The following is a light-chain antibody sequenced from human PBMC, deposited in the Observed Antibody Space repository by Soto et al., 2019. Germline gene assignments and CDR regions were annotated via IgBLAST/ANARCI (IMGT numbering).Light chain of an antibody. Sequence: DIQTTQSPSYLSAVVEDRVTIICRASRGIGDTLARFQQKPGIAPQFLIQAASNLQSGVPSRFSGSGSGTEFILSINSLQPEDIATYYCLQVSSFPRTFGHGTKVDIK. V-gene: IGKV1-12*01. J-gene: IGKJ1*01. CDR1: RGIGDT. CDR2: AAS. CDR3: LQVSSFPRT.